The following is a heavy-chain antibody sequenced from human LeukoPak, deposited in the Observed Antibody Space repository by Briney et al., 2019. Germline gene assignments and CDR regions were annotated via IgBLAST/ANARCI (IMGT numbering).Heavy chain of an antibody. V-gene: IGHV3-66*01. CDR3: ANMGRELPAFDI. J-gene: IGHJ3*02. CDR1: GFTFSSYS. D-gene: IGHD1-26*01. CDR2: IYSGGST. Sequence: GGSLRLSCAASGFTFSSYSMNWVRQAPGKGLEWVSVIYSGGSTYYADSVKGRFTISRDNSKNTLYLQMNSLRAEDTAVYYCANMGRELPAFDIWGQGTMVTVSS.